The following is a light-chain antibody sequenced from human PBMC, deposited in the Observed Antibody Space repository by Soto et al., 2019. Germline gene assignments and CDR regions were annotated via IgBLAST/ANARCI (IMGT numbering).Light chain of an antibody. CDR3: QQYGSSPFT. J-gene: IGKJ3*01. CDR1: QSVSSSY. V-gene: IGKV3-20*01. CDR2: GAS. Sequence: ESVLTQSPGTLSMSPGERATLSCRASQSVSSSYSAWYQQKPGQAPRLLIYGASRRATGIPDRFSGSGSGTDFPLTISRLEPEDFAVYSCQQYGSSPFTFGPGTKVDIK.